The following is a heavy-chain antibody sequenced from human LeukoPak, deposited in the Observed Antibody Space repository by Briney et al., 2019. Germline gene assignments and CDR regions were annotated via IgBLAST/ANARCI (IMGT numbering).Heavy chain of an antibody. CDR3: TKDRAYGQFLWGNDY. CDR1: GFIFSTYG. V-gene: IGHV3-30*02. J-gene: IGHJ4*02. CDR2: IRNDGSDK. Sequence: GGSLRLSCAASGFIFSTYGMHWVRQAPGKGLEWVAFIRNDGSDKYYGVSVKGRFTISRGNSKNTMYLQMNSLRPEDTALYYCTKDRAYGQFLWGNDYWGQGILVTVSS. D-gene: IGHD2-21*01.